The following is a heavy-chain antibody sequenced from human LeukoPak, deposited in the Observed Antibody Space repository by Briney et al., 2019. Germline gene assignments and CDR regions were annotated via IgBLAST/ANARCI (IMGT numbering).Heavy chain of an antibody. CDR3: AGNDYGGNSVDY. D-gene: IGHD4-23*01. J-gene: IGHJ4*02. Sequence: SETLSLTCTVSGGSISSSSYYWGWIRQPPGKGLEWIGSIYYSGSTYYNPSLKSRVTISVDTSKNQFSLKLSSVTAADTAVYYCAGNDYGGNSVDYWGQGTLVTVSS. CDR2: IYYSGST. CDR1: GGSISSSSYY. V-gene: IGHV4-39*01.